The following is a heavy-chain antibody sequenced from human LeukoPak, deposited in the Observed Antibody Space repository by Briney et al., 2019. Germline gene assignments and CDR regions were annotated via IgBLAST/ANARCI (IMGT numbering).Heavy chain of an antibody. D-gene: IGHD3-3*01. CDR2: IYYSGST. CDR3: ARGIRFPQNWFDP. CDR1: GGSISSSSYY. V-gene: IGHV4-39*07. Sequence: PSETLSLTCTVSGGSISSSSYYWGWIRQPPGKGLEWIGYIYYSGSTYYNPSLKSRVTISVDTSKNQFSLKLSSVTAADTAVYYCARGIRFPQNWFDPWGQGTLVTVSS. J-gene: IGHJ5*02.